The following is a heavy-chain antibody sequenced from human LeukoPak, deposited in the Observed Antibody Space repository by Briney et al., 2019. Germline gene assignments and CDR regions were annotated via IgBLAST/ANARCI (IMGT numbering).Heavy chain of an antibody. CDR3: ARVVAARSWDFDY. D-gene: IGHD6-6*01. CDR2: ISAYNGNT. V-gene: IGHV1-18*01. CDR1: GGTFSSYA. Sequence: ASVKVSCKASGGTFSSYAISWVRQAPGQGLEWMGWISAYNGNTNYAQKLQGRVTMTTDTSTSTAYMELRSLRSDDTAVYYCARVVAARSWDFDYWGQGTLVTVSS. J-gene: IGHJ4*02.